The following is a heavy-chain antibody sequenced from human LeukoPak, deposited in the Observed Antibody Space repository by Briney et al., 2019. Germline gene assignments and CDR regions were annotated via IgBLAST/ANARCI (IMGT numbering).Heavy chain of an antibody. Sequence: ASVKVSCKASGGTFTSYYMHWVRQAPGQGLEWMGVINPSGGSTSYAQKFQGRVTMTRDRSTSTVYMELSSLRFEDTAVYYCARLGAAAVDYWGQGTLVTVSS. D-gene: IGHD6-13*01. CDR3: ARLGAAAVDY. J-gene: IGHJ4*02. V-gene: IGHV1-46*01. CDR1: GGTFTSYY. CDR2: INPSGGST.